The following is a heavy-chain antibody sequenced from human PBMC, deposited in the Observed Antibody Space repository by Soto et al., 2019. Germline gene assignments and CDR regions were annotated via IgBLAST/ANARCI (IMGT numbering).Heavy chain of an antibody. CDR2: IWCDGSNK. CDR1: GFTFSSYG. V-gene: IGHV3-33*01. J-gene: IGHJ3*02. D-gene: IGHD4-17*01. Sequence: QVQLVESGGGVVQPGRSLRLSCAASGFTFSSYGMHWVRQAPGKGLERVAVIWCDGSNKYYADSVKGRFTISRDNSKNTRYLQMNSLRAEDTAVYYCARLNRPRTVTTARSHAFDIWGQGTMATVSS. CDR3: ARLNRPRTVTTARSHAFDI.